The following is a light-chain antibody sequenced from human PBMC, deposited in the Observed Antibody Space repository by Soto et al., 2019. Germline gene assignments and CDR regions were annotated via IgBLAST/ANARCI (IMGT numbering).Light chain of an antibody. CDR3: QQRSDWPAIT. V-gene: IGKV3-11*01. J-gene: IGKJ5*01. CDR1: QSVSNY. Sequence: EIVLTQSPATLSLSPGERATLSCRASQSVSNYVAWYQQRPGQAPRLLIYDASKRATDTPARFSGSGSGTDFTLTISSLEPEEFALDHCQQRSDWPAITFGQGTRLEIK. CDR2: DAS.